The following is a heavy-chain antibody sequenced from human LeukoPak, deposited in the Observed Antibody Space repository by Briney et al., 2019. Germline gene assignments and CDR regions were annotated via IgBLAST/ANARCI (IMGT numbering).Heavy chain of an antibody. J-gene: IGHJ3*01. CDR3: ARDGAYSASNF. V-gene: IGHV3-11*01. D-gene: IGHD6-13*01. CDR2: VSNSGSSI. Sequence: GGSLRLSCAASGFTFSDEYMSWIRQAPGRGLEWISCVSNSGSSIYYADSVKGRFSISRDNVKNSLYLQMNSLRVEDTAVYYCARDGAYSASNFWGQGTMVAVSS. CDR1: GFTFSDEY.